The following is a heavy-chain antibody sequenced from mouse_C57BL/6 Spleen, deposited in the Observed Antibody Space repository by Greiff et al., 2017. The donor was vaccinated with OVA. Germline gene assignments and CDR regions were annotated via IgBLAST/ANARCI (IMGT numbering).Heavy chain of an antibody. Sequence: QVQLKQPGAELVKPGASVKLSCKASGYTFTSYWMHWVKQRPGQGLEWIGMIHPNSGSTNYNEKFKSKATLTVDKSSSTAYMQLSSLTSEDSAVYYCARSTTWYYFDYWGQGTTLTVSS. CDR3: ARSTTWYYFDY. J-gene: IGHJ2*01. CDR2: IHPNSGST. V-gene: IGHV1-64*01. CDR1: GYTFTSYW. D-gene: IGHD5-5*01.